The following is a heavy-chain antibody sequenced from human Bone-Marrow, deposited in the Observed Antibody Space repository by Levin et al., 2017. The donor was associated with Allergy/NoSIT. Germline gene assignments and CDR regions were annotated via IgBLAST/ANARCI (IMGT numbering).Heavy chain of an antibody. CDR3: ARGLAAHEMDV. V-gene: IGHV3-21*01. J-gene: IGHJ6*02. Sequence: TGGSLRLSCAASGFTFSSYSMNWVRQAPGKGLEWVSSISSSSSYIYYADSVKGRFTISRDNAKNSLYLQMNSLRAEDTAVYYCARGLAAHEMDVWGQGTTVTVSS. D-gene: IGHD6-13*01. CDR2: ISSSSSYI. CDR1: GFTFSSYS.